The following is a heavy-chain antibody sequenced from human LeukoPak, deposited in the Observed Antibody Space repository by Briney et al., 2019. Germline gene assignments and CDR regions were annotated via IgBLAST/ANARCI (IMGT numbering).Heavy chain of an antibody. J-gene: IGHJ4*01. V-gene: IGHV3-7*01. CDR1: GFTFTNNF. Sequence: GGSLRLSCAASGFTFTNNFMSWVRQVPGKGLEWVANIKQDGSETTYADSVRGRFTIFRDNAKDSVYLQMNSLRAEDSATYYCVREGFYFFDLWGQGTLVTVSS. CDR2: IKQDGSET. CDR3: VREGFYFFDL.